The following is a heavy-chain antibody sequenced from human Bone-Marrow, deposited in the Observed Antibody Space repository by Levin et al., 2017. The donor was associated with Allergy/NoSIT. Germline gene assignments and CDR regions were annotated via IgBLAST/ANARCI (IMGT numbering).Heavy chain of an antibody. Sequence: GGSLRLSCAASGFSFRNYALHWVRQAPGKGLEWVALTSYDGTNEYYADSVKGRFTISRDNSKDTLYLQINGLRADDTALYYCAKVAVVDSSSWYYGSRHFYYDSWGQGTLVAVSS. CDR2: TSYDGTNE. D-gene: IGHD6-13*01. V-gene: IGHV3-30-3*01. CDR3: AKVAVVDSSSWYYGSRHFYYDS. J-gene: IGHJ4*02. CDR1: GFSFRNYA.